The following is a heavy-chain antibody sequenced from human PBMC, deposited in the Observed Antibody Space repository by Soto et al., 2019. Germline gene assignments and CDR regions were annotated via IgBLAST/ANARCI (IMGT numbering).Heavy chain of an antibody. J-gene: IGHJ4*02. CDR2: IKSKTDGGTT. CDR3: TTGTSITMVRGVIISY. D-gene: IGHD3-10*01. CDR1: GFTFSNAW. Sequence: GGSLRLSCAASGFTFSNAWMSWVRQAPGKGLEWVGRIKSKTDGGTTDYAAPGKGRFTISRDDSKNTLYLQMNSLKTEDTAVYYCTTGTSITMVRGVIISYWGQGTLVTVSS. V-gene: IGHV3-15*01.